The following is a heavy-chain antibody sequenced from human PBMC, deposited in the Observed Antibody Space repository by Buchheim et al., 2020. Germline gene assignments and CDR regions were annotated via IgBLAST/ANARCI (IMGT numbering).Heavy chain of an antibody. J-gene: IGHJ5*02. V-gene: IGHV3-7*01. CDR1: GFTFSRVW. Sequence: EVQLVESGGGLVQPGGSLRLSCTASGFTFSRVWMRWVRQAPGKGLECVASINEDGREKWYVDSVRGRFTISRDNAKNSLYLQMNSLRAEDTAVYYCARDRGTPEDCSGGSCTKYNWFDPWGQGTL. CDR3: ARDRGTPEDCSGGSCTKYNWFDP. CDR2: INEDGREK. D-gene: IGHD2-15*01.